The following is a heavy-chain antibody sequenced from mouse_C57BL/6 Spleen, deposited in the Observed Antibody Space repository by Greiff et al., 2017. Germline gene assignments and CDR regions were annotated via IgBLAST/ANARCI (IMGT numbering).Heavy chain of an antibody. V-gene: IGHV1-64*01. CDR3: ASPYDYEGYAMDY. J-gene: IGHJ4*01. D-gene: IGHD2-4*01. CDR1: GYTFTSYW. Sequence: QVQLQQPGAELVKPGASVKLSCKASGYTFTSYWMHWVKQRPVQGLEWIGMIHPNSGSTNYNEKFKSKATLTVDKSSSTAYMQLSSLTSEDSAVYYCASPYDYEGYAMDYWGQGTSVTVSS. CDR2: IHPNSGST.